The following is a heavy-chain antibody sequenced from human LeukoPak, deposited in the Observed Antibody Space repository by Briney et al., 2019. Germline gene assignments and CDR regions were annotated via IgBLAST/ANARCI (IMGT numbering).Heavy chain of an antibody. J-gene: IGHJ4*02. D-gene: IGHD2-15*01. V-gene: IGHV1-46*01. CDR3: ARDLYCSGGSCYSADDY. CDR1: GYSFTNYN. CDR2: IKPSGGDT. Sequence: ASVKVSCKTSGYSFTNYNLHWVRQTPGQRLEWMGIIKPSGGDTNYAQKFQGRVIMTRDTSTSTVYMELSSLKSEDTAVYYCARDLYCSGGSCYSADDYWGQGTLVTVSS.